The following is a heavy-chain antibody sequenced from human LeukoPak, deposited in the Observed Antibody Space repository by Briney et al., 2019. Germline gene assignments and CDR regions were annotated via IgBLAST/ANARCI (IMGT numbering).Heavy chain of an antibody. V-gene: IGHV3-23*01. J-gene: IGHJ4*02. CDR1: GFTFSSYA. D-gene: IGHD6-13*01. Sequence: GGSLRLSCAASGFTFSSYAMSWVRQAPGKGLEWVSAISGSGGSTYYADSVKGRFTISRDNSENTLYLQMNSLRAEDTAVYYCAKRTEKGVAAAFDYWGQGTLVTVSS. CDR2: ISGSGGST. CDR3: AKRTEKGVAAAFDY.